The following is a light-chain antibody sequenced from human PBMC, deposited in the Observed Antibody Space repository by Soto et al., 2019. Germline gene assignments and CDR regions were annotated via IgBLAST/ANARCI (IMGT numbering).Light chain of an antibody. CDR2: DTS. Sequence: EIGMSQSPATVSVSPRESATLSCRSSQNIRNNLAWYQQKPGQAPRLLFSDTSTRATTVPARFNGGGSGTEFSLAISNLQSEDFAVYYCHQYNNWPLTSAGGTIADI. CDR3: HQYNNWPLT. V-gene: IGKV3-15*01. CDR1: QNIRNN. J-gene: IGKJ4*01.